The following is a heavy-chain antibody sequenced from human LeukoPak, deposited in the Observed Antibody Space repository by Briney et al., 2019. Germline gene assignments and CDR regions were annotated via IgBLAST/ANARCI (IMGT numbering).Heavy chain of an antibody. Sequence: ASVKVSCKASGGTFSSYAISWVRQAPGQGLEWMGRIIPILGIANYAQKFQGRVTITADKSTSTAYMELSSLRSEDTAVYYCARALDSGYANYYYGMDVWGQGTTVTVSS. CDR3: ARALDSGYANYYYGMDV. CDR1: GGTFSSYA. V-gene: IGHV1-69*04. CDR2: IIPILGIA. J-gene: IGHJ6*02. D-gene: IGHD5-12*01.